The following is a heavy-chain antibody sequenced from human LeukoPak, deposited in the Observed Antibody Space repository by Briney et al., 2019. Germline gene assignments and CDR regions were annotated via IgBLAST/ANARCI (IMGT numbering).Heavy chain of an antibody. Sequence: SQTLSLTCAISGDSVSSNSAAWNWIRQSPSRGLEWLGRTYYRSKWYNDYAVSVKSRITINPDTSKNQFSLQLNSVTPEDTAVYYCARGAYSSGYYWAYYFDYWGQGTLVTVSS. D-gene: IGHD3-22*01. V-gene: IGHV6-1*01. CDR3: ARGAYSSGYYWAYYFDY. CDR1: GDSVSSNSAA. J-gene: IGHJ4*02. CDR2: TYYRSKWYN.